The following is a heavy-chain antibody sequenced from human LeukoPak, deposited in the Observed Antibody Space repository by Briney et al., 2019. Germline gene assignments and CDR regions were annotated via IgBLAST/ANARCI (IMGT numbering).Heavy chain of an antibody. CDR1: GGSFSGYY. D-gene: IGHD6-19*01. CDR3: ASQYSSGWYPS. J-gene: IGHJ4*02. CDR2: INHSGST. V-gene: IGHV4-34*01. Sequence: SETLSLTCAVYGGSFSGYYWSWIRQPPGKGLEWIGEINHSGSTKYNPSLKSRVTISVDTSKNQVSLKLSSVTAADMGVYYCASQYSSGWYPSWGQGTLVTVSS.